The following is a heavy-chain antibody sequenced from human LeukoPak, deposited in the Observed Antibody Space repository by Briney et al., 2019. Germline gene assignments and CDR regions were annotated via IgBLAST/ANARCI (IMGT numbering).Heavy chain of an antibody. CDR2: INHSGST. J-gene: IGHJ3*02. D-gene: IGHD1-26*01. Sequence: PSETLSLTCAVYGGSFSGYYWSWIRQPPGKGLEWIGEINHSGSTNYNPSLKSRVTISVDTSKNQFSLKLSSVTAADTAVYYCARVDSGEAFDIWGQGTMVTVSS. CDR1: GGSFSGYY. V-gene: IGHV4-34*01. CDR3: ARVDSGEAFDI.